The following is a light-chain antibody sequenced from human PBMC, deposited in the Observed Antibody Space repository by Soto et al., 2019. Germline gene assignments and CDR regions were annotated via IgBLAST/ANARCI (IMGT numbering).Light chain of an antibody. CDR3: QHYVTLPPT. J-gene: IGKJ2*01. Sequence: DIQMTQSPSSLSASVGDRVTIACQASQDIVKYLNWYQQKPGKAPELLIYDASNLEPGVPSRFSGSGSGTHFTFTISSLNPEDIATYYCQHYVTLPPTFGQGTKLEIK. V-gene: IGKV1-33*01. CDR2: DAS. CDR1: QDIVKY.